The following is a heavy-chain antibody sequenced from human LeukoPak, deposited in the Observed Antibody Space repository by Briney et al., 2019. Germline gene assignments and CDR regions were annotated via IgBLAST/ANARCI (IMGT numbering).Heavy chain of an antibody. V-gene: IGHV4-59*01. CDR2: IYYSGST. CDR3: ARDKSLYYHDSTGLWYLDR. D-gene: IGHD2-8*01. CDR1: GGSISSYY. Sequence: SETLSLTCTVSGGSISSYYWSWIRQPPGKGLEWIGYIYYSGSTNYNPSLKSRVTISVDTSKNQFSLKLSSVTAADTAVYYCARDKSLYYHDSTGLWYLDRWGRGTLVTVSS. J-gene: IGHJ2*01.